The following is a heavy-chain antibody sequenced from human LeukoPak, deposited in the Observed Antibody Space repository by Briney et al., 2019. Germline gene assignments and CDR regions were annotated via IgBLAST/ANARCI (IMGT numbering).Heavy chain of an antibody. V-gene: IGHV3-33*06. Sequence: PGGSLRLSCAASGFTFSSYGMHWVRQAPGKGLEWVAVIWYDGSNKYYADSVKGRFTISKDNSKNTLYLQMNSLRAEDTAVYYCAKGYVVPAALYPSDAFDIWGQGTMVTVSS. CDR1: GFTFSSYG. D-gene: IGHD2-2*01. CDR2: IWYDGSNK. J-gene: IGHJ3*02. CDR3: AKGYVVPAALYPSDAFDI.